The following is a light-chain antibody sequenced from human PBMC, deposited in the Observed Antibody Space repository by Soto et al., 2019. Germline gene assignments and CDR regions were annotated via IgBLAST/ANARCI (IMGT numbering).Light chain of an antibody. J-gene: IGLJ2*01. Sequence: QSALTQPASVSGSPGPSLTISCTGTSSDVGSYNLVSWYQQHQGKAPQLMIYEGSKRPSGVSNRFSGYKSGNTASLTISGVEADYEADYYCCSYAGSSTDVVFGGGTKLTVL. V-gene: IGLV2-23*01. CDR3: CSYAGSSTDVV. CDR2: EGS. CDR1: SSDVGSYNL.